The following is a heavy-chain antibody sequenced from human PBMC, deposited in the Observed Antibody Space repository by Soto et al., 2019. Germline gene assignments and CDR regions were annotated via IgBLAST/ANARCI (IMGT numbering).Heavy chain of an antibody. V-gene: IGHV4-59*08. CDR1: GGSISSYY. CDR2: IYYSGST. Sequence: SETLSLTCTFSGGSISSYYWSWIRQPPGKGLEWIGYIYYSGSTNYNPSLKSRVTISVDTSKNQFSLKLSSVTAADTAVYYCARLAYSSSWFDYWGQGTLVTVSS. CDR3: ARLAYSSSWFDY. D-gene: IGHD6-13*01. J-gene: IGHJ4*02.